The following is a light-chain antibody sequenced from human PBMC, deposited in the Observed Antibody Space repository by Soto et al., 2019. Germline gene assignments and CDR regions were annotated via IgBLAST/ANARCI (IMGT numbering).Light chain of an antibody. CDR3: NSYTTLSNRV. V-gene: IGLV2-14*01. CDR2: EVS. Sequence: QSVLTQPASVSGSPGQSITISCTGTSSDVGNDNFVSWYQHHPGKAPKLIIYEVSYRPSGVSHRFSGSKSGNTASLTISGLQSEDEADYYCNSYTTLSNRVFGTGTKVTVL. J-gene: IGLJ1*01. CDR1: SSDVGNDNF.